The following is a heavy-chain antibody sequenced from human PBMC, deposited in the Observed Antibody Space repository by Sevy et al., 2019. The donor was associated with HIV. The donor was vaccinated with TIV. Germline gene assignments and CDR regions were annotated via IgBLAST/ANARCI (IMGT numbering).Heavy chain of an antibody. CDR2: ISYDGSNK. V-gene: IGHV3-30*18. Sequence: GGSLRLSCVASGFTFSSYGMHWVRQAPGKGLEWVAVISYDGSNKYYADSVKGRFTISRDNSKNTLYLQMNSLRAEDTAVYYCAKGSSGYGMDVWGQGTTVTVSS. D-gene: IGHD6-6*01. CDR1: GFTFSSYG. J-gene: IGHJ6*02. CDR3: AKGSSGYGMDV.